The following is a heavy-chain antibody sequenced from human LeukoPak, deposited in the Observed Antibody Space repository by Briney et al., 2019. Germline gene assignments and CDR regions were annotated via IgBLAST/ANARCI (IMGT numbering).Heavy chain of an antibody. D-gene: IGHD2-2*01. CDR1: GFTFSDYY. V-gene: IGHV3-11*04. CDR3: AGRYCTSTNCYAFDY. J-gene: IGHJ4*02. CDR2: ISSSGSTI. Sequence: KPGGSLRLSCAASGFTFSDYYMSWIRQAPGKGLEWVSYISSSGSTIYYADSVKGRFTISRDNAKHSLHLQMNSLRAEDTAVYYCAGRYCTSTNCYAFDYWGQGALVTVSS.